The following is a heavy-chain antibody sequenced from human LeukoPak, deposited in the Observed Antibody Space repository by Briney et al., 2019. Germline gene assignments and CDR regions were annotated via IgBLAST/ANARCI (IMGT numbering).Heavy chain of an antibody. CDR2: IWFDGNNR. CDR1: GFTFNSYG. V-gene: IGHV3-33*06. Sequence: PGGSLRLSCAASGFTFNSYGMHWVRQAPGNGLEWVAVIWFDGNNRYYTDSVKGRFTISRDNSKNTLYLQMNSLRAEDTAIYYCAKDLSPYYYDSSGYYIPHDAFDIWGRGTMVTVSS. CDR3: AKDLSPYYYDSSGYYIPHDAFDI. J-gene: IGHJ3*02. D-gene: IGHD3-22*01.